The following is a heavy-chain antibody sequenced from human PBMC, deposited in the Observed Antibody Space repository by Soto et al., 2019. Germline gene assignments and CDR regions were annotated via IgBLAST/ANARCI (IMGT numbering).Heavy chain of an antibody. CDR2: IYYSGST. J-gene: IGHJ6*02. D-gene: IGHD3-9*01. V-gene: IGHV4-39*01. CDR1: GGSISSSSYY. CDR3: ATHLGVRYLDWSPHYYGMDV. Sequence: QLQLQESGPGLVKPSDTLSLTCTVSGGSISSSSYYWGWIRQPPGKGLEWIGSIYYSGSTYYNPSLKSRVTLIVDTSEDQFSLRLGSVTAASTAVYYCATHLGVRYLDWSPHYYGMDVWGQGTTVIVSS.